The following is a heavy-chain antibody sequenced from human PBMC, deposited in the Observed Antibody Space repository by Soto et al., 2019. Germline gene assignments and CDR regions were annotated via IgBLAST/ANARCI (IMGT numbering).Heavy chain of an antibody. J-gene: IGHJ5*02. CDR2: MNPNSGNT. D-gene: IGHD6-19*01. V-gene: IGHV1-8*01. Sequence: QVQLVQSGAEVKKPGVSVKVSCKASGYTFTSYDINWVRQATGQGLEWMGWMNPNSGNTGYAQKFQGRVTMTRNTSISTAYMELSSLRSEDTAVYFCARVLGTPVGFDPWGQGTLVTVSS. CDR3: ARVLGTPVGFDP. CDR1: GYTFTSYD.